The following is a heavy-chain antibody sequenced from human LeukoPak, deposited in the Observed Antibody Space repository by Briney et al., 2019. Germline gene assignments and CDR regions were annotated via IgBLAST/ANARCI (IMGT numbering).Heavy chain of an antibody. CDR2: ISYDGSNK. Sequence: GGSLRLSCAASGFTFSSYGMHWVRQAPGKGLEWVAVISYDGSNKYYADSVKGRFTISRDNSKNTLYLQMNSLRAEDTAVYYCASLPLTTVLNWYFDLWGRGTLVTVSS. D-gene: IGHD4-17*01. V-gene: IGHV3-30*03. J-gene: IGHJ2*01. CDR3: ASLPLTTVLNWYFDL. CDR1: GFTFSSYG.